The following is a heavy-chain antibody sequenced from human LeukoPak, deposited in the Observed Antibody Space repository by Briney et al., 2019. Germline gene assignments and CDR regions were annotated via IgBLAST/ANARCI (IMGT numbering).Heavy chain of an antibody. CDR1: GGSISSGGYY. J-gene: IGHJ4*02. Sequence: PSETLSLTCTVSGGSISSGGYYWGWIRQPPGKGLEWIGSIYYSGSTYYNPSLKSRVTISVDTSKNQFSLKLSSVTAADTAVYYCARQSGGAYEWELPVGYWGQGTLVTVSS. D-gene: IGHD1-26*01. CDR2: IYYSGST. V-gene: IGHV4-39*01. CDR3: ARQSGGAYEWELPVGY.